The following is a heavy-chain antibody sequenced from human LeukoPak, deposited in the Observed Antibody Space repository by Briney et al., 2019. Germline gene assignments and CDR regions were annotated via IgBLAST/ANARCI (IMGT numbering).Heavy chain of an antibody. V-gene: IGHV3-21*01. CDR1: GFTFSSYE. Sequence: GGSLRLSCAASGFTFSSYEMNWVRQAPGKGLEWVSSISSSSSSYKYYADSVKGRFTVSRDNAKNSLYLQMNSLRAEDTAVYYCAREKSFLEWLSTGRRDGYYMDVWGKGTTVTVSS. CDR3: AREKSFLEWLSTGRRDGYYMDV. J-gene: IGHJ6*03. CDR2: ISSSSSSYK. D-gene: IGHD3-3*02.